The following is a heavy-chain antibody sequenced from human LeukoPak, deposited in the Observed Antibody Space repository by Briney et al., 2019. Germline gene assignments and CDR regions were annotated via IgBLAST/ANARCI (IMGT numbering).Heavy chain of an antibody. Sequence: ASVKVSCKASGGTFSSYAISWVRQAPGQGLEWMGWISAYTGNTNYAQKLQGRVTMTTDTSTSTAYMELRSLRSDDTAVYYCARDRCGGDCCPEIYYFDYWGQGTLVTVPS. CDR1: GGTFSSYA. J-gene: IGHJ4*02. D-gene: IGHD2-21*02. CDR2: ISAYTGNT. V-gene: IGHV1-18*01. CDR3: ARDRCGGDCCPEIYYFDY.